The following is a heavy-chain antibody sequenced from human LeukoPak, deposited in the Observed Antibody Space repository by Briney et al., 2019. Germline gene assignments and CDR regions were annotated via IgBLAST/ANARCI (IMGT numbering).Heavy chain of an antibody. Sequence: GGSLRLSCAASGFTISSYAMTWVRQAAGKGLERISSVDREHNVYYAESVKGRFTISRDTSKNTLYLQMNSLRAEDTAVYYCAKTRPLDSSSWSHGDYWGQGTLVTVSS. J-gene: IGHJ4*02. CDR2: VDREHNV. D-gene: IGHD6-13*01. CDR3: AKTRPLDSSSWSHGDY. CDR1: GFTISSYA. V-gene: IGHV3-23*01.